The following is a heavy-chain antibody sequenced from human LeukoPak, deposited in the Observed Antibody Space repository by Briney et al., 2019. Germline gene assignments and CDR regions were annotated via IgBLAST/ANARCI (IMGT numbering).Heavy chain of an antibody. Sequence: PGGSLRLSCVASGFTFSNYGMHWVRQAPGKGLEWVAVISFEESNKYYADSVKGRFTISRDNSKNMLYLQMNRLRAEDAAVYYCAKAPVTSCRGAFCYPFDYWGQGTLVTVSS. CDR1: GFTFSNYG. CDR3: AKAPVTSCRGAFCYPFDY. J-gene: IGHJ4*02. V-gene: IGHV3-30*18. CDR2: ISFEESNK. D-gene: IGHD2-15*01.